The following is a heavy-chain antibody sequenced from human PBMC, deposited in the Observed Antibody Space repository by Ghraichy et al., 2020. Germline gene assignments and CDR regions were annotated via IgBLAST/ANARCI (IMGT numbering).Heavy chain of an antibody. J-gene: IGHJ4*02. CDR3: ARWRSGSADY. CDR2: TKNKANSYTT. Sequence: SLSLTCAVSGFTSSDHYLDWVRQAPGKGLEWVGRTKNKANSYTTEYAASVKGRFTISRDDSKNSMYLQMSSLKTEDTAVYYCARWRSGSADYWGQGTLVTVSS. CDR1: GFTSSDHY. V-gene: IGHV3-72*01. D-gene: IGHD1-26*01.